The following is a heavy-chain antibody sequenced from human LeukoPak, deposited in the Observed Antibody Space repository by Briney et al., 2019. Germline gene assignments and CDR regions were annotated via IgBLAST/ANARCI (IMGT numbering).Heavy chain of an antibody. CDR3: AKSEYSSSPYYYYYYMDV. CDR1: GLTFSSYW. CDR2: INNGGTST. V-gene: IGHV3-74*01. D-gene: IGHD6-6*01. Sequence: GGSLRLSCAASGLTFSSYWMHWVRQAPGKGLVWVSRINNGGTSTTYADSVKGRFTISRDNSKNTLYLQMNSLRAEDTAVYYCAKSEYSSSPYYYYYYMDVWGKGTTVTVS. J-gene: IGHJ6*03.